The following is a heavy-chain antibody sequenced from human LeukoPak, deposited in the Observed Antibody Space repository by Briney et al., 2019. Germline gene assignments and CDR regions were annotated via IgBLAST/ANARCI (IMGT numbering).Heavy chain of an antibody. Sequence: GGSLRLSCAASGFTFSSYAMSWVRQAPGKGLEWVSTITSSGGNTYYADSVMGRFTISRDNSKNALYLQMNSLRAEDTAVYYCAKARQYYDSDYWGQGTLVTVSS. CDR2: ITSSGGNT. CDR1: GFTFSSYA. V-gene: IGHV3-23*01. J-gene: IGHJ4*02. D-gene: IGHD3-22*01. CDR3: AKARQYYDSDY.